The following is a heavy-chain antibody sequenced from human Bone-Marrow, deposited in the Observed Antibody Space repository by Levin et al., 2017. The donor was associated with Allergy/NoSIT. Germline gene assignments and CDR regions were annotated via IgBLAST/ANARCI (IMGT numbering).Heavy chain of an antibody. Sequence: PSETLSLTCTVSGGSISSYYWSWIRQPPGKGLEWIADIYHSGSTNYNPSLRSRVTISVDTSKNQFSLKLSSVTAADTAVYYCARPRRPNVNDITLKIPDAFDIWGQGTMLTVSS. J-gene: IGHJ3*02. V-gene: IGHV4-59*01. CDR1: GGSISSYY. CDR3: ARPRRPNVNDITLKIPDAFDI. D-gene: IGHD3-22*01. CDR2: IYHSGST.